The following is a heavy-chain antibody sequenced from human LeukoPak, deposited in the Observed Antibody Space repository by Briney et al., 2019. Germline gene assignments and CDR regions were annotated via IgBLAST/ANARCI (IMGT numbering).Heavy chain of an antibody. V-gene: IGHV3-9*01. D-gene: IGHD1-26*01. CDR3: AKDFGAGSYGGGYFDY. J-gene: IGHJ4*02. CDR1: GFTFDDYA. CDR2: ISWNSGSI. Sequence: PGGSLRLSCAASGFTFDDYAMHWVRQAPGKGLEWVSGISWNSGSIGYADSVKGRFTISRDNAKNSLYLQMNSLRAEDTALYYCAKDFGAGSYGGGYFDYWGQGTLVTVSS.